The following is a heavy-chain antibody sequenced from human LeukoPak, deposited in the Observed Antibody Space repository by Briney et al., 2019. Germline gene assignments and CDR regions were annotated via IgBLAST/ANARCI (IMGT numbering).Heavy chain of an antibody. D-gene: IGHD3-22*01. Sequence: PGGSLRLSCAASGFTFSSYWMSWVRQAPGKGLEWVANINEKGNEKYYVDSVKGRFTISRDNSKNSLYLQMDSLRAEDTAVYFCAGGRGWLVDYWGQGTRVTVSS. CDR1: GFTFSSYW. CDR3: AGGRGWLVDY. J-gene: IGHJ4*02. CDR2: INEKGNEK. V-gene: IGHV3-7*01.